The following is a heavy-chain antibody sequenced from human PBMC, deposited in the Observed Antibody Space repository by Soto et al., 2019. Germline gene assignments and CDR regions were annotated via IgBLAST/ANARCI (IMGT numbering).Heavy chain of an antibody. D-gene: IGHD6-13*01. Sequence: EVQVVESGGGLVQPGGSLRLSCAASGFTFSKYWMSWVRQAPGKRLEWVANIKEDGSEKYYVDSVKGRFTISRDNAKNSLYLQMNSLRAEDTAVYYCARVPVKVAAGTAWLDPWGKGTLVTVYS. CDR1: GFTFSKYW. CDR3: ARVPVKVAAGTAWLDP. J-gene: IGHJ5*02. V-gene: IGHV3-7*01. CDR2: IKEDGSEK.